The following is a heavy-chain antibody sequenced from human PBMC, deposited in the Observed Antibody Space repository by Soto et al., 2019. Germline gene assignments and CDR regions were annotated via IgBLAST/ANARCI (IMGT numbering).Heavy chain of an antibody. CDR3: AGGYAIHYFDY. Sequence: ASVKVYCKASGYTFTSYYMHWVRQAPGQGLEWMGIINPSGGSTSYAQKFQGRVTMTRDTSTSTVYMELSSLRSEDTAVYYCAGGYAIHYFDYWGQGTLVTVSS. V-gene: IGHV1-46*01. J-gene: IGHJ4*02. CDR1: GYTFTSYY. D-gene: IGHD2-8*01. CDR2: INPSGGST.